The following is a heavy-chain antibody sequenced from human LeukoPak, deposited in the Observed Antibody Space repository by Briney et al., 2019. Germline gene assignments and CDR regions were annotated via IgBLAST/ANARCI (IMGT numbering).Heavy chain of an antibody. D-gene: IGHD1-1*01. CDR1: GFTFNTYA. CDR2: ISSADTTT. CDR3: AKGHDTRTATLDY. Sequence: GGSLRLSCAASGFTFNTYAMNWVRQAPGKGLEWVSAISSADTTTFYADSVKGRFTISRDNSKNTLYLQMNSLRAEDTAVYYCAKGHDTRTATLDYWGQGTLVTVSS. V-gene: IGHV3-23*01. J-gene: IGHJ4*02.